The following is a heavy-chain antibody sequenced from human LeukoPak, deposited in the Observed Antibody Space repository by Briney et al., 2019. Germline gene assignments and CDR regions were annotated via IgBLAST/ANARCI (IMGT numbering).Heavy chain of an antibody. CDR2: ISHSGIT. CDR3: ARDLGTGTWGDLDY. Sequence: PSETLSLTCAVSGGSISSNNWWSWVRQPPGKGLEWIGEISHSGITNYNPSLKSRVTISLDKSKNQFSLRLSSVTAADTSMYYCARDLGTGTWGDLDYWGQGTLVTVSS. D-gene: IGHD1-1*01. CDR1: GGSISSNNW. J-gene: IGHJ4*02. V-gene: IGHV4/OR15-8*02.